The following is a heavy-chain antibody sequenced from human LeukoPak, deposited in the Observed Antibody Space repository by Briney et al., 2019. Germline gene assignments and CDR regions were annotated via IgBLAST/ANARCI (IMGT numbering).Heavy chain of an antibody. Sequence: PSETLSLTCTVSGGSISSSSYYWGWIRQPPGKGLEWIGSIYYSGSTYYNPSLKSRVTISVDTSKNQFSLKLSSVTAADTAVYYCASIHDYGDYVGAFDIWGQGTMVTVSS. J-gene: IGHJ3*02. D-gene: IGHD4-17*01. V-gene: IGHV4-39*01. CDR2: IYYSGST. CDR3: ASIHDYGDYVGAFDI. CDR1: GGSISSSSYY.